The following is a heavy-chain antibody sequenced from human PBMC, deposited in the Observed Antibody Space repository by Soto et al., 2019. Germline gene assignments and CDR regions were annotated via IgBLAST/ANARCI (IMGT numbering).Heavy chain of an antibody. D-gene: IGHD1-26*01. V-gene: IGHV4-59*03. CDR1: GGSISGFH. CDR2: VYYTGST. CDR3: VRWVGHFDF. Sequence: QVQLQESGPGLVKPSETLSLTCSVSGGSISGFHWRWIRQPPGKGLEWIGYVYYTGSTNYNPSFKSRVTISVDTSKNQFSLKLTSVTAADTAVYYCVRWVGHFDFWGQGTLVTVSS. J-gene: IGHJ4*02.